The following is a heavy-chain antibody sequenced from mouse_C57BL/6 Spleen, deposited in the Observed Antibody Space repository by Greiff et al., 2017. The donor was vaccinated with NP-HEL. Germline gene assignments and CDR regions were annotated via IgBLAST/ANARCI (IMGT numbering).Heavy chain of an antibody. CDR1: GYTFTSYW. CDR2: IDPSDSYT. V-gene: IGHV1-69*01. CDR3: AREGLRRERDFDY. Sequence: QVQLQQPGAELVMPGASVKLSCKASGYTFTSYWMHWVKQRPGQGLEWIGEIDPSDSYTNYNQKFKGKSTLTVDKSSSTAYMQLSSLTSEDSAGYYCAREGLRRERDFDYWGQGTTLTVSS. D-gene: IGHD2-2*01. J-gene: IGHJ2*01.